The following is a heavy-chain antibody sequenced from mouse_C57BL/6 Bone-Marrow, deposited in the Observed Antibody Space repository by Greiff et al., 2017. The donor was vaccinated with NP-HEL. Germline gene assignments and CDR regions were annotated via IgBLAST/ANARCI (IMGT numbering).Heavy chain of an antibody. Sequence: VQLQQSGAELMKPGASVKLSCKATGYTFTGYWIEWVKQRPGHGLEWIGEILPGSGSTNYNEQFKGKATFTADTSSNTAYMQLSSLTTEDSAIYYCARRWLLLAYWGQGTLVTVSA. CDR1: GYTFTGYW. V-gene: IGHV1-9*01. CDR3: ARRWLLLAY. D-gene: IGHD2-3*01. J-gene: IGHJ3*01. CDR2: ILPGSGST.